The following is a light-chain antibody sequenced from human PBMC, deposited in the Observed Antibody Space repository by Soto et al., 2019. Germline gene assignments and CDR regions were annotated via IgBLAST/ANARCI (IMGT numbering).Light chain of an antibody. CDR3: QPYGSSPRLT. CDR2: GAS. Sequence: EIGVTQSAGTVSLSPGERATLSCRASQSVSSRYVAWYQQKPGQAPRLLIYGASSRATGIPDRFSGSGSGTDFTLTISRLEPADFAVYYCQPYGSSPRLTLGGGTKVDI. V-gene: IGKV3-20*01. CDR1: QSVSSRY. J-gene: IGKJ4*01.